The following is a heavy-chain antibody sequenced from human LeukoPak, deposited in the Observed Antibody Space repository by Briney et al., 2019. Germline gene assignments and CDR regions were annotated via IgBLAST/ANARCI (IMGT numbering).Heavy chain of an antibody. CDR3: ARDYGEGSFDY. V-gene: IGHV4-34*01. CDR2: INHSGST. J-gene: IGHJ4*02. Sequence: KASETLSLTCAVYGGSFSGYYWSWIRQPPGKGLEWIGEINHSGSTNYNPSLKSRVTISVDTSKNQFSLKLSSVTAADTAVYYCARDYGEGSFDYWGQGTLVTVSS. CDR1: GGSFSGYY. D-gene: IGHD4-17*01.